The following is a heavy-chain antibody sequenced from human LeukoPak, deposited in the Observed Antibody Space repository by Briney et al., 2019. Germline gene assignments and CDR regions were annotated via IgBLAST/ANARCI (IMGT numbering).Heavy chain of an antibody. CDR3: ARGRYCSGGSCYKYGMDV. V-gene: IGHV1-18*01. CDR1: GYTFTSYG. CDR2: ISAYNGNT. Sequence: ASVKVSCKASGYTFTSYGISWVRPAPGQGLEWMGWISAYNGNTNYAQKLQGRVTMTTDTSTSTAYMELRSLRSDDTAVYYCARGRYCSGGSCYKYGMDVWGQGTTVTVSS. D-gene: IGHD2-15*01. J-gene: IGHJ6*02.